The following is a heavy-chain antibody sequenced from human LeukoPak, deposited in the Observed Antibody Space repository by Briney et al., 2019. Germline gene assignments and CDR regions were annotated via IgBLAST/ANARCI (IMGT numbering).Heavy chain of an antibody. J-gene: IGHJ4*02. CDR3: ARGSGAGTTPPFFDY. CDR1: GGTFSSYA. V-gene: IGHV1-69*13. D-gene: IGHD3-10*01. CDR2: IIPIFGTA. Sequence: SVKVSCKASGGTFSSYAISWVRQAPGQGLEWMGGIIPIFGTANYAQKFQGRVTITADESTSTAYMELSSLRSEDTAVYYCARGSGAGTTPPFFDYWGRGTLVTVSS.